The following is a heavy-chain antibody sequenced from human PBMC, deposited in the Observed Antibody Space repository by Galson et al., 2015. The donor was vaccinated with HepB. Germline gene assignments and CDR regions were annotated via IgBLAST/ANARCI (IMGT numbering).Heavy chain of an antibody. CDR3: AKDLKQWNNHYYHSPQEDWFDP. CDR2: ISYDGSNK. J-gene: IGHJ5*02. Sequence: SLRLSCAASGFTFSSYGMHWVRQAPGKGLEWVVVISYDGSNKYYADSVKGRFTISRDNSKNTLYLQMNSLRAEDTAVYYCAKDLKQWNNHYYHSPQEDWFDPWGQGTLVTVSS. CDR1: GFTFSSYG. D-gene: IGHD3-22*01. V-gene: IGHV3-30*18.